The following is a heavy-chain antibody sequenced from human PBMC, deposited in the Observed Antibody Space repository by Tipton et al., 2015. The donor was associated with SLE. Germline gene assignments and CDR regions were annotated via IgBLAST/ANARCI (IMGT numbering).Heavy chain of an antibody. D-gene: IGHD6-13*01. Sequence: SLRLSCAASGFTFSNYVMHWVRQAPGKGLEWVAVVSYDGSNTYYADSVKGRFTISRDNSKNTLYLQINSLRAEDTAVYYCAREERQQLGYWGQGTLGTVSS. CDR3: AREERQQLGY. CDR1: GFTFSNYV. V-gene: IGHV3-30-3*01. J-gene: IGHJ4*02. CDR2: VSYDGSNT.